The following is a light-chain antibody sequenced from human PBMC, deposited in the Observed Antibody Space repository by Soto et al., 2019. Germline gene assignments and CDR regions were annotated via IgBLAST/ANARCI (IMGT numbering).Light chain of an antibody. V-gene: IGLV2-11*01. J-gene: IGLJ1*01. Sequence: QSVLTQPRPVSGSPGQSVTISCTGTSGDIGAYNFVSWYQHHPGKAPKLIIYDVAKRPSGVPDRFSGSKSGNTASLTISGLQAEDEADYYCSSYAHRFYVFGTGTKVTVL. CDR3: SSYAHRFYV. CDR1: SGDIGAYNF. CDR2: DVA.